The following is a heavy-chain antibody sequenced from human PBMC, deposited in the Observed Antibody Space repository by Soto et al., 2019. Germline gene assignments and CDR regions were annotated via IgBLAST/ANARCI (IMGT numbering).Heavy chain of an antibody. J-gene: IGHJ6*02. CDR2: INSDGSHT. V-gene: IGHV3-74*01. D-gene: IGHD1-7*01. CDR3: ARSGTSNSGMDV. CDR1: GFTVSSYY. Sequence: GGSLRLSCAASGFTVSSYYMSWVRQAPGKGLEWVSRINSDGSHTTYADSVKGRFTISRDNAQNTLFLQMNSLRAEDTAVYYCARSGTSNSGMDVWGRGTTVTVSS.